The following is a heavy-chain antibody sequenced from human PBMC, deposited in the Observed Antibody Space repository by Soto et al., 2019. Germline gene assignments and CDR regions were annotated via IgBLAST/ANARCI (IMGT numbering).Heavy chain of an antibody. D-gene: IGHD3-22*01. CDR3: AKMVTWDSSGYYQGGFDC. CDR1: GFTFEDYA. J-gene: IGHJ4*02. V-gene: IGHV3-9*01. Sequence: EMHLVESGGGLVQPGRSLTISCAASGFTFEDYAMHWVRQAPGKGLEWVSGISWNSGKIIYADSVKGRFTISRDNAKNSLYLQRNSLRPEDTAVYYCAKMVTWDSSGYYQGGFDCWGQGTLVTVSS. CDR2: ISWNSGKI.